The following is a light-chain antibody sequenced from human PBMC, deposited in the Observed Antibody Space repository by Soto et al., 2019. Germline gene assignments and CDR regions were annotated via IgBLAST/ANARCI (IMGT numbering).Light chain of an antibody. Sequence: AIQVTQSPSSLSASVGDRGTMTCRASQDIRGALAWYQQKSGKPPNLLIYDVSTLEGGVPSRFSGSGSGTEFTLTISSLQPEDFGTYYCQQFNSYPITFGHGTRLEIK. CDR2: DVS. J-gene: IGKJ5*01. V-gene: IGKV1-13*02. CDR3: QQFNSYPIT. CDR1: QDIRGA.